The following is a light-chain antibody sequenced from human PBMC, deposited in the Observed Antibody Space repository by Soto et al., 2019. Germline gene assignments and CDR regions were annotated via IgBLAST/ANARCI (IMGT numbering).Light chain of an antibody. V-gene: IGKV3-15*01. CDR2: GAS. J-gene: IGKJ4*01. CDR3: QQYNNWPHPLT. CDR1: QSVSSN. Sequence: EIVMTQSPATLSVSPGERATISCRASQSVSSNLAWYQQKPGQAPRLLIYGASTRATGIPARFSGSGSGTEFNLTISSLQSEDFAVYYCQQYNNWPHPLTFGGGTKVEI.